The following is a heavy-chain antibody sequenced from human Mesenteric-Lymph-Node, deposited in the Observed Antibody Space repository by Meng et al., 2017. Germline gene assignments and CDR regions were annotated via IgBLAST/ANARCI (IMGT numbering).Heavy chain of an antibody. CDR1: GFTFSSYS. J-gene: IGHJ4*02. CDR2: ISSSSSYI. Sequence: GESLKISCAASGFTFSSYSMNWVRQAPGKGLEWVSSISSSSSYIYYADSVKGRFTISRDNAKNTLYLQMNSLRAEDTAVYYCARDRCSSTSCYFEFDYWGQGTLVTVSS. D-gene: IGHD2-2*01. V-gene: IGHV3-21*01. CDR3: ARDRCSSTSCYFEFDY.